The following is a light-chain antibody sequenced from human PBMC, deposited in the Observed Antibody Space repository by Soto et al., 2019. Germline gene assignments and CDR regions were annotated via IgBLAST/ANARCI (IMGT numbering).Light chain of an antibody. V-gene: IGKV1-5*03. CDR3: QHYNSYSEA. J-gene: IGKJ1*01. CDR1: QTISSW. Sequence: DVQMTQAPSTLSGSVGDRVTITCRSSQTISSWLAWYQQKPGKAPKSLIYKASNLKSGVPSRFSGSGAGTEFTLTISSLQPDDFATYYCQHYNSYSEAFGQGTKVDIK. CDR2: KAS.